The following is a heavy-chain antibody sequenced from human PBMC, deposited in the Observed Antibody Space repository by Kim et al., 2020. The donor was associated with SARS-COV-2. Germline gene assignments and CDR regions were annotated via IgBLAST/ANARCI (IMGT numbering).Heavy chain of an antibody. CDR3: TRDRSGGYDFGGYYYGMDV. D-gene: IGHD5-12*01. Sequence: GGSLRLSCTASGFTFGDYAMSWFRQAPGKGLEWVGFIRSKAYGGTTEYAASVKGRFTISRDDSKSIAYLQMNSLKTEDTAVYYCTRDRSGGYDFGGYYYGMDVWGQGTTVTVSS. V-gene: IGHV3-49*03. CDR1: GFTFGDYA. J-gene: IGHJ6*02. CDR2: IRSKAYGGTT.